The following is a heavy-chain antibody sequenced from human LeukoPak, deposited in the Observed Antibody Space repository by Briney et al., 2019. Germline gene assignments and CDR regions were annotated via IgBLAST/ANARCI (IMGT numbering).Heavy chain of an antibody. CDR2: IKQDGSEK. CDR1: GFTFSSYW. V-gene: IGHV3-7*01. CDR3: ASERLGELSFDY. Sequence: GGSLRLSCAASGFTFSSYWMSWVRQAPGKRLEWVANIKQDGSEKYYVGSVKGRFTISRDNAKNSLYLQMNSLRAEDTAVYYCASERLGELSFDYWGQGTLVTVSS. D-gene: IGHD3-16*02. J-gene: IGHJ4*02.